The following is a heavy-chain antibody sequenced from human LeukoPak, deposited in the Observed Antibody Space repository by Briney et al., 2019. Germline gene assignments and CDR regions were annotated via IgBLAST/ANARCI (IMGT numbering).Heavy chain of an antibody. CDR1: GFTFSSYA. CDR2: ISGSGGST. V-gene: IGHV3-23*01. J-gene: IGHJ4*02. CDR3: AKDRNYYDSSGYFDY. Sequence: GGSLRLSCAASGFTFSSYAMNWVRQAPGKGLEWVSAISGSGGSTYYADSVKGRFTISRDNSKNTLYLQMNSLRAEDTAVYYCAKDRNYYDSSGYFDYWGQGTLVTVSS. D-gene: IGHD3-22*01.